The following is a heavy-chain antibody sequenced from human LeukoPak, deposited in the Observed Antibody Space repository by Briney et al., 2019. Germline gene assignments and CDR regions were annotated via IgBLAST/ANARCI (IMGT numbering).Heavy chain of an antibody. CDR1: GLTFSRYW. CDR2: IKHDGSQK. D-gene: IGHD3-16*01. J-gene: IGHJ3*02. V-gene: IGHV3-7*05. CDR3: VRDGMGGIKAFDI. Sequence: GGSLRLSCAASGLTFSRYWMSWGRQAPGRGLEWVANIKHDGSQKYYVDSVKGRITISRDHAKNSLYLQLTSLRAEDTAVYYCVRDGMGGIKAFDIWGQGTMVTVSS.